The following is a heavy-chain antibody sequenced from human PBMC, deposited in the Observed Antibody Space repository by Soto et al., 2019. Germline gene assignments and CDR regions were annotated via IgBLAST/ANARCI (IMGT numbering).Heavy chain of an antibody. Sequence: ASVKVSCKASGYTFTRYTMNWVRQAPGQRLEWMGWINPDNGNTKSSQKFQDRVIITRDTSASTAYMDLSSLRSEDTAVYYCARGIATGQLDPWGQVTLVTFSS. CDR3: ARGIATGQLDP. CDR1: GYTFTRYT. D-gene: IGHD2-15*01. CDR2: INPDNGNT. V-gene: IGHV1-3*01. J-gene: IGHJ5*02.